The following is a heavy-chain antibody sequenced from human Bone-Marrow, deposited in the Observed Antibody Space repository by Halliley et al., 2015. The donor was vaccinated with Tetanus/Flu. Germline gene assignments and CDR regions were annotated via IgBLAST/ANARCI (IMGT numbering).Heavy chain of an antibody. CDR1: GGSISSGDYY. D-gene: IGHD3-10*01. CDR3: ARDRGYGSGSYYFDN. V-gene: IGHV4-30-4*01. CDR2: IHYSGTT. Sequence: TLSLTCAVSGGSISSGDYYWSWIRQPPGKGLEWIGYIHYSGTTYYNPSLKSRVTISVDTSKNQFSLKLSSVTAADTVAYHCARDRGYGSGSYYFDNWGQGTLVTVSS. J-gene: IGHJ4*02.